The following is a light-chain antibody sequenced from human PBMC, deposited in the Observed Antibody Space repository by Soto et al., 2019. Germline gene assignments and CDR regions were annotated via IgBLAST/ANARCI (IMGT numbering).Light chain of an antibody. CDR3: KSYTSSSTYV. CDR1: SSDVGGYNY. Sequence: SVLPQPASGSGSPGQSITISCTGTSSDVGGYNYVSWYQHNPGKAPKLMMYDVNNRPSGVSNRFSGSKSGNAASLTISGLQAEDEADYFCKSYTSSSTYVFGTGTKVTVL. J-gene: IGLJ1*01. V-gene: IGLV2-14*03. CDR2: DVN.